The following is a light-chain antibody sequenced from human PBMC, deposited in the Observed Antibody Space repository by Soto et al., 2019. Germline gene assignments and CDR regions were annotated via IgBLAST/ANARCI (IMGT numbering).Light chain of an antibody. CDR2: AAS. CDR1: QGISSW. CDR3: QQAYCCPRT. Sequence: DIQMTQSPSSVSASVGDRVTITCRASQGISSWLAWYQQKPGKAPKILIYAASSLQSGVTSRFGGSGSGTDFTPAISSLQPEDCATSYYQQAYCCPRTFGGGTKVEIE. J-gene: IGKJ4*01. V-gene: IGKV1-12*01.